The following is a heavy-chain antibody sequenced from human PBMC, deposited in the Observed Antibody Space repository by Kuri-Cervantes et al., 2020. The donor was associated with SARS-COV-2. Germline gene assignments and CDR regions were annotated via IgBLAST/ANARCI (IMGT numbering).Heavy chain of an antibody. CDR2: IYYSGST. CDR1: GGSISSYY. J-gene: IGHJ5*02. V-gene: IGHV4-59*04. D-gene: IGHD3-3*01. CDR3: ARRDNYDFWSGYYTGWFDP. Sequence: SETLSLTCTVSGGSISSYYWSWIRQPPGKGLEWIGSIYYSGSTYYNPSLKSRVTISVDTSKNQFSLKLSSVTAADTAVYYCARRDNYDFWSGYYTGWFDPWGQGTLVTVSS.